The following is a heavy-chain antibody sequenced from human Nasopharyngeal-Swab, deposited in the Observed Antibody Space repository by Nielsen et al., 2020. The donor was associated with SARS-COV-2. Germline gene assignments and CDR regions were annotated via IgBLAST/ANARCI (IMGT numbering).Heavy chain of an antibody. J-gene: IGHJ5*02. V-gene: IGHV1-8*01. CDR3: ARGAFGLDHSWFDP. CDR2: MNPKSGEV. Sequence: ASVKVSCKCSGYTFNRNDINWVRQAPGQGLEWMGWMNPKSGEVGYEQKFQGRVIMTRNTASATVYMELNSLRHEDTAVYYCARGAFGLDHSWFDPWGQGTLVTVSS. CDR1: GYTFNRND. D-gene: IGHD3/OR15-3a*01.